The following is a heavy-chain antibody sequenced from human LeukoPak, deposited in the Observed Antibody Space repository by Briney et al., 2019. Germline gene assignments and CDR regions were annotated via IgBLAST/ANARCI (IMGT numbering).Heavy chain of an antibody. V-gene: IGHV4-4*07. CDR3: ARQIASAGTAGFDF. CDR2: IYTSGST. CDR1: GGSISSYY. D-gene: IGHD6-13*01. Sequence: SETLSLTCTVSGGSISSYYWSWIRQPAGKGLEWNGRIYTSGSTNYNPFLKSRVTMSVDTSKNQFSLRLRSVTAADTAVYYCARQIASAGTAGFDFWGQGALVTVSS. J-gene: IGHJ4*02.